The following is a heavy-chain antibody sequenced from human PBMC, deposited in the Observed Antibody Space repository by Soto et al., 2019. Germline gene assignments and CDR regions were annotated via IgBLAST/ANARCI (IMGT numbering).Heavy chain of an antibody. CDR2: MNPNSGNT. D-gene: IGHD3-22*01. V-gene: IGHV1-8*02. CDR3: ARGDYYDSSGYGY. CDR1: GYTFTGYY. J-gene: IGHJ4*02. Sequence: QVQLVQSGAEVKKPGASVKVSCKASGYTFTGYYMHWVRQAPGQGLEWMGWMNPNSGNTGYAQKFQGRVTMTRNTSISTAYMELSSLRSEDTAVYYCARGDYYDSSGYGYWGQGTLVTVSS.